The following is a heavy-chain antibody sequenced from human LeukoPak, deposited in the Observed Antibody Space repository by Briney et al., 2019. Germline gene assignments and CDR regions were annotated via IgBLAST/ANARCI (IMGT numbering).Heavy chain of an antibody. CDR3: AKDPRFLEWFHDPNWFDP. CDR2: INSDGSST. Sequence: LAGGSLRLSCAASGFTFSSYWMHWVRQAPGKGLVWVSRINSDGSSTSYADSVKGRFTISRDNSKNTLYLQMNSLRAEDTAVYYCAKDPRFLEWFHDPNWFDPWGQGTLVTVSS. CDR1: GFTFSSYW. D-gene: IGHD3-3*01. V-gene: IGHV3-74*01. J-gene: IGHJ5*02.